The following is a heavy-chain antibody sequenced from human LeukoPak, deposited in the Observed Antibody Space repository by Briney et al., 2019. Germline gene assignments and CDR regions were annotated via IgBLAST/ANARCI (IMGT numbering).Heavy chain of an antibody. D-gene: IGHD6-13*01. J-gene: IGHJ6*03. CDR1: GYSISSGYY. CDR3: ARVYSSSWRHYYYYYMDV. V-gene: IGHV4-38-2*01. Sequence: SETLSLTXAVSGYSISSGYYWGWIRQPPGKGLEWIGSIYHSGSTYYNPSLKSRVTISVDTSKNQFSLKLSSVTAADTAVYYCARVYSSSWRHYYYYYMDVWGKGTTVTVSS. CDR2: IYHSGST.